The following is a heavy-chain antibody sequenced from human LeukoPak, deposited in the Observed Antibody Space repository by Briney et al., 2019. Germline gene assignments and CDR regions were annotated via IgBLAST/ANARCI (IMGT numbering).Heavy chain of an antibody. D-gene: IGHD5-12*01. CDR3: ARDLRWIGSDY. V-gene: IGHV3-30*04. Sequence: PGGSLRLSCAASGFTFRSYALHWVRQAPGKGLEWVALISYDGSNKNYADSVKGRFTISRDNSKNTLYLQMNSLRAEDTAVYYCARDLRWIGSDYWGQGTLVTVSS. CDR1: GFTFRSYA. CDR2: ISYDGSNK. J-gene: IGHJ4*02.